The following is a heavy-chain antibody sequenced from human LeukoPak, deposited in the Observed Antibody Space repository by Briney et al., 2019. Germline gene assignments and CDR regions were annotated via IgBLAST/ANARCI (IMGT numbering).Heavy chain of an antibody. CDR3: ARGGGQWLVRTSPRLSP. D-gene: IGHD6-19*01. V-gene: IGHV4-34*01. CDR2: INHSGST. CDR1: GGSFSGYY. Sequence: PSETLPLTCAVYGGSFSGYYWSWIRQPPGKGLEWIGEINHSGSTNYNPSLKSRVTISVDTSKNQFSLKLSSVTAADTAVYYCARGGGQWLVRTSPRLSPWGQGTLVTVSS. J-gene: IGHJ5*02.